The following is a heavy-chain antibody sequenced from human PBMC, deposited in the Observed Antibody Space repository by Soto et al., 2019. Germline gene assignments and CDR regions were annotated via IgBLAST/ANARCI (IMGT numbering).Heavy chain of an antibody. CDR2: ISYDGSNK. Sequence: GGSLRLSCAASGFTFSSYGMHWVRQAPGKGLEWVAVISYDGSNKYYADSVKGRFTISRDNSKNTLYLQMNSLRAEDTAVYYCAKFNGVYGDIFDYWGQGTLVTVSS. V-gene: IGHV3-30*18. CDR3: AKFNGVYGDIFDY. D-gene: IGHD4-17*01. J-gene: IGHJ4*02. CDR1: GFTFSSYG.